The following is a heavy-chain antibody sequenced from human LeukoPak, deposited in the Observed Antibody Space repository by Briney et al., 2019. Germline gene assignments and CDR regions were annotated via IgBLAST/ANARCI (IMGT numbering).Heavy chain of an antibody. D-gene: IGHD7-27*01. CDR3: ARMGINYYYYYMDV. V-gene: IGHV1-18*01. Sequence: GASVKVSCKASGYTFTSYGISWVRQAPGQGLEWMGWISAYNGNTNYAQKLQGRVTMTTDTSTSTANMELRSLRPDDTAVYYCARMGINYYYYYMDVWGKGTTVTVSS. CDR1: GYTFTSYG. J-gene: IGHJ6*03. CDR2: ISAYNGNT.